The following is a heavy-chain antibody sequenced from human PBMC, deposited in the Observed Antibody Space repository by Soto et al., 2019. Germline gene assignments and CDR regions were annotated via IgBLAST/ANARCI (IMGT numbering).Heavy chain of an antibody. CDR2: IVVGSGNT. Sequence: ASVKVSCKASGFTFTSSAVQWVRQARGQRLEWIGWIVVGSGNTNYAQKFQERVTITRDMSTSTAYMELSSLRSEDTAVYYCAAVGYCSGGSCYSGYNWFDPWGQGTLVTVSS. D-gene: IGHD2-15*01. CDR3: AAVGYCSGGSCYSGYNWFDP. J-gene: IGHJ5*02. CDR1: GFTFTSSA. V-gene: IGHV1-58*01.